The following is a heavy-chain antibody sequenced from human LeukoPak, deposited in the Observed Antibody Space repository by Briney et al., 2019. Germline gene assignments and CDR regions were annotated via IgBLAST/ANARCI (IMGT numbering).Heavy chain of an antibody. J-gene: IGHJ4*02. CDR1: GGSISSSSHY. V-gene: IGHV4-39*01. D-gene: IGHD6-6*01. CDR3: ARRGASSSEEY. Sequence: PSETLSLTCTVSGGSISSSSHYWGWIRQPPGKGLEWIGSIYYSGSTYYNPSLESRVTISVDTSKHQFSLKVSSVTAADTAVYYCARRGASSSEEYWGQGTLVIVSS. CDR2: IYYSGST.